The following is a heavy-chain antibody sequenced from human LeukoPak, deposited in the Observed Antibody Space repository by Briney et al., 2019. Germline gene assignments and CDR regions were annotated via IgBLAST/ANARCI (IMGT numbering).Heavy chain of an antibody. D-gene: IGHD3-10*01. CDR3: ARVPRSGSYIYFDY. J-gene: IGHJ4*02. Sequence: WASVKVSCKASEYTFTGYYIHWVRQAPGQGLEWMGRLNPNTGGTNYAQNFQGRVTMTRDTSISTVYMELSNLRSDDTALYYCARVPRSGSYIYFDYWGQGTLVTVSS. V-gene: IGHV1-2*06. CDR2: LNPNTGGT. CDR1: EYTFTGYY.